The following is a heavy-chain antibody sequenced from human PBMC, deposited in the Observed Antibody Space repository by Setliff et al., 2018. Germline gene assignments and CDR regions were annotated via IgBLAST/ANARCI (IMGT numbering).Heavy chain of an antibody. CDR3: ARDPGFRSGTWSLDL. J-gene: IGHJ5*02. V-gene: IGHV4-34*01. CDR1: GDSFSDYY. CDR2: INHRGST. D-gene: IGHD3-10*01. Sequence: KPSETLSLTCAVYGDSFSDYYWSWIRQPPGKGLECIEEINHRGSTNYSPSLRSRVTMSVDTSKKQLSLKLSTVTAADTAVYYCARDPGFRSGTWSLDLWGQGTQVTVSS.